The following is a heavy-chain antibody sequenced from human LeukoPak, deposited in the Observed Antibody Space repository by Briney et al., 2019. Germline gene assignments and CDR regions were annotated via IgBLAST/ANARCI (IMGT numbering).Heavy chain of an antibody. Sequence: GGSLRHSCAASGLTLSGQWMNWVRQAPGQGLEWVANIKHDGSEKYYVDSVKGRFTISRDDAKNSLSPQMNSVRAEDTAVYYCAYTNNLKYWGQGTLVTVSS. D-gene: IGHD3-16*01. CDR3: AYTNNLKY. CDR2: IKHDGSEK. J-gene: IGHJ4*02. CDR1: GLTLSGQW. V-gene: IGHV3-7*01.